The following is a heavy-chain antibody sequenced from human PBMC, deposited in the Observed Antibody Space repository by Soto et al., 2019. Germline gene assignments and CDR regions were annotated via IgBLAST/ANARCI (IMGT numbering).Heavy chain of an antibody. CDR3: AGIVPFSGGGRHYMDV. D-gene: IGHD1-26*01. Sequence: QVQLQESGPGLVKPSETLSLTCTVSGGSISSYHWGWIRQPPGKGLEWIGLIYYTGNTNYNSSLTRRVTISIATSKKRFSLQLTSVTAADAGVYYCAGIVPFSGGGRHYMDVWGKGTTVTVSS. CDR2: IYYTGNT. V-gene: IGHV4-59*01. J-gene: IGHJ6*03. CDR1: GGSISSYH.